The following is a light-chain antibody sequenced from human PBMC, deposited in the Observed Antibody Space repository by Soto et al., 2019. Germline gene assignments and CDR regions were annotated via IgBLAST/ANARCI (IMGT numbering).Light chain of an antibody. CDR1: SSDVGGYNY. J-gene: IGLJ2*01. Sequence: QSALTQPASVSGSPGQSITISCTGTSSDVGGYNYVSWYQQQPGKAPKLMIYEVSNRPSGVSNRFSGSKSGNTASLTISGLQAEDESDYYCSSYTSSSFVVFGGGTKLTVL. CDR3: SSYTSSSFVV. CDR2: EVS. V-gene: IGLV2-14*01.